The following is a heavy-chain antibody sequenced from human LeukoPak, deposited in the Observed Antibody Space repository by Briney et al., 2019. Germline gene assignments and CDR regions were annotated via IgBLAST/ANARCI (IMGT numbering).Heavy chain of an antibody. Sequence: ASVKVSCKASGYTFTSYDINWVRQATGQGLEWMGWMNPNSGNTKYSQEFQGRVTITRDTSASTAYMELSSLRSEDMAVYYCARVSGYSYGDFDYWGQGTLVTVSS. CDR1: GYTFTSYD. CDR3: ARVSGYSYGDFDY. CDR2: MNPNSGNT. V-gene: IGHV1-8*03. D-gene: IGHD5-18*01. J-gene: IGHJ4*02.